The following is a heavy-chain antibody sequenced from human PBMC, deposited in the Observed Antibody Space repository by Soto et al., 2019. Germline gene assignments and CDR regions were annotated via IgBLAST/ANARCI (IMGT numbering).Heavy chain of an antibody. Sequence: PSETLSLTCSLSGGAIGGYYWSWIRQPPGKALEWIGYVSYSGSTDYHPSLKSRVSISIDTSKNQFSLKMISVTAADTALYYCARDWGTGFYQLDSWGQGTLVTVS. D-gene: IGHD2-2*01. CDR2: VSYSGST. V-gene: IGHV4-59*01. CDR3: ARDWGTGFYQLDS. CDR1: GGAIGGYY. J-gene: IGHJ4*02.